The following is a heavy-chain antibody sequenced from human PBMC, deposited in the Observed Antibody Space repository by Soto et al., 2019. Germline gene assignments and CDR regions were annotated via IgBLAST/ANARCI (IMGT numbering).Heavy chain of an antibody. CDR3: AKHKVRDTAMVSGYFDY. V-gene: IGHV3-23*01. CDR2: ISGSGGST. J-gene: IGHJ4*02. CDR1: GFTFSSYA. D-gene: IGHD5-18*01. Sequence: GGSLRLSCAASGFTFSSYAMSWVRQAPGKGLEWVSAISGSGGSTYYADSVKGRFTISRDNSKNTLYLQMNSLRAEDTAVYYCAKHKVRDTAMVSGYFDYWGQGTLVTVSS.